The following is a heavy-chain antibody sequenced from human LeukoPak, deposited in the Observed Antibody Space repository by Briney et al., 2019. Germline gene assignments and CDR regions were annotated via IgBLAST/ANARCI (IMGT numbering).Heavy chain of an antibody. CDR3: ARGLYGSGGDAFDI. D-gene: IGHD3-10*01. Sequence: PGGSLRLSCAASGFTFSSYSMNWVRQAPAQVLDWVSYISSSSSTIYYADSVKGRFTISRDNAKNSLYLQMNSLRDEDTAVYYCARGLYGSGGDAFDIWGQGTMVTVSS. CDR2: ISSSSSTI. J-gene: IGHJ3*02. V-gene: IGHV3-48*02. CDR1: GFTFSSYS.